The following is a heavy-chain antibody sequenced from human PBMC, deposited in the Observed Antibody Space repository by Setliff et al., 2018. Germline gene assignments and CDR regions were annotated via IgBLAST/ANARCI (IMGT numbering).Heavy chain of an antibody. CDR1: GYTFAGYY. CDR2: INPNSGGA. D-gene: IGHD3-9*01. J-gene: IGHJ4*02. CDR3: AGVDVLTASPF. V-gene: IGHV1-2*02. Sequence: ASVKVSCKASGYTFAGYYMHWVRQAPGQGLEWMGWINPNSGGANYAQKFQGRVTMTRDTSISTGYMELSRLRSDDTAVYYCAGVDVLTASPFWGLGTRVTVSS.